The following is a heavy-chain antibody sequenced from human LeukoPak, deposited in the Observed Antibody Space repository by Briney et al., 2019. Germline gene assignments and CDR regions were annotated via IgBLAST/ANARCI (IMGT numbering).Heavy chain of an antibody. CDR1: GFTFSSYS. J-gene: IGHJ4*02. D-gene: IGHD6-13*01. Sequence: PGGSLRLSCAASGFTFSSYSMNWVRQAPGKGLEWVPYISSSSSTIYYADSVKGRFTISRDNAKNSLYLQMNSLRAEDTAVYYCARVVVAAAGWGDFDYWGQGTLVTVSS. V-gene: IGHV3-48*01. CDR2: ISSSSSTI. CDR3: ARVVVAAAGWGDFDY.